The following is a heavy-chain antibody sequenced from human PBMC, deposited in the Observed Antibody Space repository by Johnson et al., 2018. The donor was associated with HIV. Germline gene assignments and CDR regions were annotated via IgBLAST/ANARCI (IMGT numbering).Heavy chain of an antibody. CDR2: ISYDGSNK. CDR3: ARGVKQQLSVVDAFGI. V-gene: IGHV3-30*04. J-gene: IGHJ3*02. Sequence: VQLVESGGGVVQPGRSLRLSCAASGFTFSSYAMHWVRQAPGKGLEWVAIISYDGSNKYYADSVKGRFTISRDNSKNTLYLQMNSLRVEDTAAYYCARGVKQQLSVVDAFGIWGQGTMVTVSS. CDR1: GFTFSSYA. D-gene: IGHD6-13*01.